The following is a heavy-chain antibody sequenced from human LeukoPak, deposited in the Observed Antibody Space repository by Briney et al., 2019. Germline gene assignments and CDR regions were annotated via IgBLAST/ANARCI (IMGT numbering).Heavy chain of an antibody. J-gene: IGHJ4*02. D-gene: IGHD5-24*01. CDR1: GFTFSSYA. CDR2: INSDGSNT. Sequence: PGGSLRLSCAASGFTFSSYAMHWVRQAPGKGLVWVSRINSDGSNTNYADSVKGRFTISGDNAKNTLYLQMNSLGADDTAVYYCASRDYWGQGTLVTVSS. V-gene: IGHV3-74*01. CDR3: ASRDY.